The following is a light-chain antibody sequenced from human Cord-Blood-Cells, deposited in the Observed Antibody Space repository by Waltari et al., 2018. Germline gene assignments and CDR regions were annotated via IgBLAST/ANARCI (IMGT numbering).Light chain of an antibody. CDR2: GAS. V-gene: IGKV3-15*01. Sequence: EIVMTQSPATLSVSPGERATLSCRASQSVSSNLAWYQQKPGQAPRLLIYGASTRATGIPARFNGSWSGTEFTLTISSLQSEDFAVYYCQQYNNWLPITFGQGTRLEIK. CDR3: QQYNNWLPIT. J-gene: IGKJ5*01. CDR1: QSVSSN.